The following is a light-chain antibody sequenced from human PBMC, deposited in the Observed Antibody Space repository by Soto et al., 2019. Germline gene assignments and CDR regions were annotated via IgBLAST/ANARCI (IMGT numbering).Light chain of an antibody. J-gene: IGLJ1*01. CDR1: SSDVGSYNL. V-gene: IGLV2-23*01. CDR2: EGS. CDR3: CSYAGSRTYV. Sequence: QSVLTQPASVSGSPGQSITISCTGTSSDVGSYNLVSWYQQHPGKAPKLMIYEGSKRPSGVSNRFSGSESGNTASLTISGLQAEDEADYYCCSYAGSRTYVFGTGTKLTVL.